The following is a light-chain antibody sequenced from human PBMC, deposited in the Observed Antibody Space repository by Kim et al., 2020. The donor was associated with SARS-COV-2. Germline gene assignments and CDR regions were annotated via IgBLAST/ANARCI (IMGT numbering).Light chain of an antibody. V-gene: IGKV1-39*01. Sequence: ASVGDRVTITCRASQSVINYLNWYQQKPGKAPKLLIYAASSLQSGVPSKFSGSGSGTDFTLTISSLQPEDFATYYCQQSYNSPWTFGQGTKVDIK. CDR2: AAS. CDR1: QSVINY. CDR3: QQSYNSPWT. J-gene: IGKJ1*01.